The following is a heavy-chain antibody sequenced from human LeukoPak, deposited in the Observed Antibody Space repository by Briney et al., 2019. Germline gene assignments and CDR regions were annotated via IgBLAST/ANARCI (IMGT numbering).Heavy chain of an antibody. CDR1: GGSMSSYY. CDR3: ARDTSITDFWSDLNRGAFDI. Sequence: SETLSLTCTVSGGSMSSYYWSWVRQPAGKGLEWIGRIYTSANTNYNPSLKSRVTMSVDTSKNQFSLKLSSVTAADTAVYYCARDTSITDFWSDLNRGAFDIWGQGTMVTVSS. J-gene: IGHJ3*02. CDR2: IYTSANT. D-gene: IGHD3-3*01. V-gene: IGHV4-4*07.